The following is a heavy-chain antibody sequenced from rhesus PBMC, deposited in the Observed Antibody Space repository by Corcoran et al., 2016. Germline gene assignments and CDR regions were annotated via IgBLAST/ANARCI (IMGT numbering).Heavy chain of an antibody. CDR1: GFSFSSYG. D-gene: IGHD4-23*01. CDR3: TGHEYSNYY. J-gene: IGHJ4*01. Sequence: DVQLVESGGGWVKPGGSLRLSCIASGFSFSSYGRDGDCQPPGTGLAGLSFTSESGGTISYSDSVKGRFTSSRDNAKTSLFLQRNSLRAEDTAVYYCTGHEYSNYYWGQGVLVTVSS. V-gene: IGHV3-100*02. CDR2: TSESGGTI.